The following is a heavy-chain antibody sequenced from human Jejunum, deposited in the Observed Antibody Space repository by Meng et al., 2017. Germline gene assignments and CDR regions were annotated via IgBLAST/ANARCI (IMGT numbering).Heavy chain of an antibody. CDR2: INPNSGGT. CDR3: ARDGAVAGTTNSFDP. CDR1: GYTFTDDS. V-gene: IGHV1-2*02. J-gene: IGHJ5*02. Sequence: QVPVVQCGGEVKKPGPSGKVPCTASGYTFTDDSILWGRQAPGQGLEWMGWINPNSGGTNYAQKFQGRVTMTRDTSISTAYMELSSLTSDDTAVYYCARDGAVAGTTNSFDPWGQGTLVTVSS. D-gene: IGHD6-19*01.